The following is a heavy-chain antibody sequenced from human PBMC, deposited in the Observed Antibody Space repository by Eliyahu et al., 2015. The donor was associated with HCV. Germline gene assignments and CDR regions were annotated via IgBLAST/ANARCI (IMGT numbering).Heavy chain of an antibody. J-gene: IGHJ3*02. CDR3: ARDKSKYYYDSSGYYLAFDI. V-gene: IGHV1-69*01. CDR1: GGTFSXYA. D-gene: IGHD3-22*01. CDR2: IIPIFGTA. Sequence: QVQLVQSGAEVKKPGSSVKVSCKASGGTFSXYAISWVRQAPGQGLEWMGGIIPIFGTANYAQKFQGRVTITADESTSTAYMELSSLRSEDTAVYYCARDKSKYYYDSSGYYLAFDIWGQGTMVTVSS.